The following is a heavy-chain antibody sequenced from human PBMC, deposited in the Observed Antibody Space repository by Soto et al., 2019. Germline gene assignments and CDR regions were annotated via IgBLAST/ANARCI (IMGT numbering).Heavy chain of an antibody. D-gene: IGHD3-10*01. J-gene: IGHJ6*02. CDR3: ARYGGYYYYGMDV. V-gene: IGHV3-48*01. Sequence: PGGSLRLSCATSGFILSDCAMNWVRQAPGKGLEWVSYISSSSSVIDYADSVKGRFTVSRDNSKNTLYLQMNSLRAEDTAVYYCARYGGYYYYGMDVWGQGTTVTVSS. CDR2: ISSSSSVI. CDR1: GFILSDCA.